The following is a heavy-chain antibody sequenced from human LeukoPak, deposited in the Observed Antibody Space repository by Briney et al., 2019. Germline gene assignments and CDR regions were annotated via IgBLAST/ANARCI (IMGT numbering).Heavy chain of an antibody. CDR3: ASFGLTGYYDGGPD. V-gene: IGHV1-69*13. CDR2: IIPIFGTA. D-gene: IGHD3-9*01. Sequence: GASVKVSCKASGGTFSSYAISWVRQAPGQGLEWMGGIIPIFGTANYAQKFQGRVTITADESTSTAYMELSSLRSEDTAVYYCASFGLTGYYDGGPDWGQGTLVTVSS. CDR1: GGTFSSYA. J-gene: IGHJ4*02.